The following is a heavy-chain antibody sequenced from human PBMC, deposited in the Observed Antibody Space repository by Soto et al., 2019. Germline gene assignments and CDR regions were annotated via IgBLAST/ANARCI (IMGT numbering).Heavy chain of an antibody. CDR3: ARDQLDYYYYYGMDV. J-gene: IGHJ6*02. CDR2: ISSSSSTI. V-gene: IGHV3-48*02. CDR1: GFTFSSYS. Sequence: GGSLRLSCAASGFTFSSYSMNWVRQAPGKGLEWVSHISSSSSTIYYADSVKVRFTISRDNAKNSLYLQMNSLRDEDTAVYYCARDQLDYYYYYGMDVWGQGTTVTVSS.